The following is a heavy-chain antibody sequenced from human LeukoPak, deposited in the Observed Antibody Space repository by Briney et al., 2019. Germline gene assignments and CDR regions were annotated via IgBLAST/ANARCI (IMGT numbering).Heavy chain of an antibody. D-gene: IGHD6-13*01. V-gene: IGHV4-30-4*08. CDR1: GGSISSGDYY. CDR2: IYYSGST. CDR3: ARGVLGSWYVRDWFDP. Sequence: PSQTLSLTCTVSGGSISSGDYYWSWIRQPPGKGLEWIGYIYYSGSTYYNPFLKSRVTISVDTSKNQFSLKLSSVTAADTAVYYCARGVLGSWYVRDWFDPWGQGTLVTVSS. J-gene: IGHJ5*02.